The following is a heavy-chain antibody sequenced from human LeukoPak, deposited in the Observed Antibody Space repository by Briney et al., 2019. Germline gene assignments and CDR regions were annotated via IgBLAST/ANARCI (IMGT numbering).Heavy chain of an antibody. V-gene: IGHV3-7*01. CDR1: GFTFSTYW. Sequence: PGGSLRLSCEASGFTFSTYWMSWVRQAPGKGLEWVANINQDGTEKHYVDSMRGRFTISRDNAKNSLFLQMNSLRAEDTAVYFCARDLYYFESEGYYASDYWGQGTLVTVSS. CDR2: INQDGTEK. D-gene: IGHD3-22*01. CDR3: ARDLYYFESEGYYASDY. J-gene: IGHJ4*02.